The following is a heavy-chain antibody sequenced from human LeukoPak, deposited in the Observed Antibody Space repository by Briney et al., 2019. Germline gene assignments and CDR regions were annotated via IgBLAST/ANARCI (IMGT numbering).Heavy chain of an antibody. J-gene: IGHJ3*02. CDR3: ARLYDYDSSGFDAFDI. CDR1: GYSFTSYC. Sequence: GESLKISCKGSGYSFTSYCIGWVRQMPGKGLGWMGIIYPGDSDTRYSPSFQGQVTISADKSISTAYLQWSSLKASDTAMYYCARLYDYDSSGFDAFDIWGQGTMVTVSS. CDR2: IYPGDSDT. D-gene: IGHD3-22*01. V-gene: IGHV5-51*01.